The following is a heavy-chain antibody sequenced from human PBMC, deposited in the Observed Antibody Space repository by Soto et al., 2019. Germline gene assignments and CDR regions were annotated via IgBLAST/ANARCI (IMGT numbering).Heavy chain of an antibody. Sequence: EVQLVESGGGLVQPGGSLRLSCAASGLIFSNYRMHWVRQVPGKGLVWVSCISTDGSITNYADSVKGRFTVSRDNAKNTLYLQMNSLRAEDTAVYYCARDTDGLHYWGQGTMVTLSS. CDR3: ARDTDGLHY. CDR2: ISTDGSIT. V-gene: IGHV3-74*01. CDR1: GLIFSNYR. J-gene: IGHJ4*02.